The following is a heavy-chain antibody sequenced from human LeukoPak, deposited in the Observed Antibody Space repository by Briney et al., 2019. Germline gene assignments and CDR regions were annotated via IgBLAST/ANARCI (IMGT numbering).Heavy chain of an antibody. D-gene: IGHD1-14*01. CDR2: IKQDGSEK. V-gene: IGHV3-7*01. CDR3: ARNQRRLDY. CDR1: GFTFSRYL. Sequence: GGSLRLSCAASGFTFSRYLMSWVRQAPGKGLEWVANIKQDGSEKYYVDSVKGRFTISRDNAKNSLYLQVNSLRAEDTAVYYCARNQRRLDYWGQGTLVTVSS. J-gene: IGHJ4*02.